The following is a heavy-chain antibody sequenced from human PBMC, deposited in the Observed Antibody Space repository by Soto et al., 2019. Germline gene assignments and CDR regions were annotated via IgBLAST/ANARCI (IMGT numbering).Heavy chain of an antibody. Sequence: QVQLVQSGAEVKKPGASGKVSCQASGYTFTSYGISWVRQAPGQGLEWMGWISAYNGNTNYAQKLQGRVTMTTDTSTSTAYMELRSLRSDDTAVYYCARDLRALLGPDYFDYWGQGTLVTVSS. CDR2: ISAYNGNT. D-gene: IGHD3-16*01. CDR3: ARDLRALLGPDYFDY. CDR1: GYTFTSYG. J-gene: IGHJ4*02. V-gene: IGHV1-18*01.